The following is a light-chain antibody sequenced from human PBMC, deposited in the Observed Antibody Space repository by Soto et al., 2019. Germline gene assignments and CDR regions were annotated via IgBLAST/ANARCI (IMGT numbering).Light chain of an antibody. V-gene: IGLV2-14*01. CDR2: EVS. CDR1: SSDVGGYNY. Sequence: QSALTQPASVSGSPGQSITISCTGTSSDVGGYNYVSWYQQHPGKAPKLMIYEVSNRPSGVSNRSSGSKSGNTASLTISVLQAEDEDDYDCSSYTSSSTQVFGGGTKVHVL. CDR3: SSYTSSSTQV. J-gene: IGLJ3*02.